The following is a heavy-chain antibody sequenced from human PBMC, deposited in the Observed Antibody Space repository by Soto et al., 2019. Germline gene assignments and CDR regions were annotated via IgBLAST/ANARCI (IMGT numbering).Heavy chain of an antibody. CDR1: GGSISSSSYH. V-gene: IGHV4-39*07. D-gene: IGHD2-2*01. Sequence: SETLSLTCTVSGGSISSSSYHWGWIRQPPGKGLEWIGETLYSGTTNYNSSLNSRVTISIDKSKKQFSLNLSSVTAADTAVYYCSSRITDAPTWGQGTLVTVS. J-gene: IGHJ5*02. CDR2: TLYSGTT. CDR3: SSRITDAPT.